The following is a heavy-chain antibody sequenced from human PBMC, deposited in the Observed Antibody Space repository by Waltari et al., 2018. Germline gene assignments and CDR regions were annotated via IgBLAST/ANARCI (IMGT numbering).Heavy chain of an antibody. D-gene: IGHD4-17*01. CDR1: GLSVGDNY. V-gene: IGHV3-66*01. J-gene: IGHJ4*02. CDR2: IYGGGST. CDR3: ARDWNGDYVVEN. Sequence: EVQLVESGGGLVQPGGSLRPSCAASGLSVGDNYMGWVRQAPGKGLEWVSVIYGGGSTNYADSGKGRFTISRDNSKNTVHLQMNSLRAEDTAVYYCARDWNGDYVVENWGQGTLVTVSS.